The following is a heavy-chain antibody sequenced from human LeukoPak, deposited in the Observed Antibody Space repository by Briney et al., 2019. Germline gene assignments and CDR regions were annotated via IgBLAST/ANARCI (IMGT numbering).Heavy chain of an antibody. V-gene: IGHV3-48*01. J-gene: IGHJ5*02. D-gene: IGHD3-10*01. CDR1: GFTFSSYS. CDR2: ISSSSSTI. Sequence: GGSLRLSCAASGFTFSSYSMNWVRQAPGKGLEWVSYISSSSSTIYYADSVKGRFTISRDDSKYTLYLQMNSLRVEDTAVYYCAKDLLRDRWFGESWGQGTLVTVSS. CDR3: AKDLLRDRWFGES.